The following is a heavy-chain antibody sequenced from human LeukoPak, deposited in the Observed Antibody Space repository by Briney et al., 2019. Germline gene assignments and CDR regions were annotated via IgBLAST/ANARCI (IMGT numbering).Heavy chain of an antibody. CDR2: ISYIGST. V-gene: IGHV4-59*11. Sequence: SETLSLTCTVSDASISGHYLTWIRQPPGKGLEWIGYISYIGSTNYNPSLKSRVTISVETSKNQFSLKLSSVTAADTGVNAFDMWGQGTMVTVSS. J-gene: IGHJ3*02. CDR1: DASISGHY. CDR3: DM.